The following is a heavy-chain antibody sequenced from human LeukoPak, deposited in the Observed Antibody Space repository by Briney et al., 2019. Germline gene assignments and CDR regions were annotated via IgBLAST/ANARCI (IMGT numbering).Heavy chain of an antibody. CDR2: ISSSSSYI. Sequence: PGGSLRLSCAASGFTFSSYSMNWVRQAPGKGPEWVSSISSSSSYIYYADSLKGRFTISRDNAKRSLFLQMNSLRAEDTAVYFCARALGSSAYYYLKVDALDIWGQGTMVTVSS. J-gene: IGHJ3*02. CDR1: GFTFSSYS. V-gene: IGHV3-21*01. CDR3: ARALGSSAYYYLKVDALDI. D-gene: IGHD3-22*01.